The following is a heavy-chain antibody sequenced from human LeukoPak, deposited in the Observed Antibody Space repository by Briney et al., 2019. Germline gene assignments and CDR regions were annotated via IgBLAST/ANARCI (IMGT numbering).Heavy chain of an antibody. Sequence: GGSLRLSCAASGFTVSSNYMSWVRQAPGKGLEWVSVIYSGGSTYYADSVKGRFTISRDNSKNTLYLQMNSLRAEDTAVYYCARGGYYDSSEENPFMFDPWGQGTLVTVFS. D-gene: IGHD3-22*01. V-gene: IGHV3-66*02. CDR2: IYSGGST. CDR3: ARGGYYDSSEENPFMFDP. J-gene: IGHJ5*02. CDR1: GFTVSSNY.